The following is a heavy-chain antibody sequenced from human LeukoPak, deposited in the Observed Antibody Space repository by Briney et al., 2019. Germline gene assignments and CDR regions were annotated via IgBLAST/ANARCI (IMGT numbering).Heavy chain of an antibody. Sequence: ASVKVSCKGSGYTFTSYDINWVRQATGQGVEWMGWMKPKRCNTGYAQKFQGRVTMTRNTSISTAYMELSSLRSEDTAVYYCARGPLVKDIVVVPAPDYWGQGTLATVSS. CDR1: GYTFTSYD. CDR3: ARGPLVKDIVVVPAPDY. J-gene: IGHJ4*02. CDR2: MKPKRCNT. V-gene: IGHV1-8*01. D-gene: IGHD2-2*01.